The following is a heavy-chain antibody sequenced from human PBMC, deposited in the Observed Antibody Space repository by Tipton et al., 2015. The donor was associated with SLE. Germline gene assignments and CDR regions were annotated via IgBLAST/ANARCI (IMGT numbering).Heavy chain of an antibody. Sequence: SLRLSCVASGFTFSSYAMSWVRQAPGKGLDWVSAISINGRSTYYAPSVRGRFTISRDNSKSTLFLQMNSLTVEDTAVYYCARELMVVRGLSRRDAFDIWGQGAMVTVSS. V-gene: IGHV3-23*01. J-gene: IGHJ3*02. CDR3: ARELMVVRGLSRRDAFDI. D-gene: IGHD3-10*01. CDR2: ISINGRST. CDR1: GFTFSSYA.